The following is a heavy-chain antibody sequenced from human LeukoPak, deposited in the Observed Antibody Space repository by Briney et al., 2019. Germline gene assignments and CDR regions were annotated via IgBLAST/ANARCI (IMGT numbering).Heavy chain of an antibody. CDR1: GSPFTSYG. J-gene: IGHJ5*02. Sequence: ASVKASFKASGSPFTSYGISWVRPAPGQGLEWMGWISAYNGNTNYAQKRQDRVTMTTDTSTTTAYMELRSLRSDDTAVYYCARAIQYSSSKPWFDPWGQGTLVTVSS. CDR2: ISAYNGNT. CDR3: ARAIQYSSSKPWFDP. D-gene: IGHD6-6*01. V-gene: IGHV1-18*01.